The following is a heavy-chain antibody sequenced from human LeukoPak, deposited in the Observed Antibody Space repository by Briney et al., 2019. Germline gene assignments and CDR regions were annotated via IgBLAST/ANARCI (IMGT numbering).Heavy chain of an antibody. D-gene: IGHD3-22*01. Sequence: SETLSLTCTVSGGSISSGGYYWSWIRQHPGKGLEWIGYIYYSGSTYYNPSLKSRDTISVDTSKNQFSLKLSSVTAADTAVYYCARPAGVYYDSSGYYQPNFQHWGQGTLVTVSS. J-gene: IGHJ1*01. V-gene: IGHV4-31*03. CDR1: GGSISSGGYY. CDR2: IYYSGST. CDR3: ARPAGVYYDSSGYYQPNFQH.